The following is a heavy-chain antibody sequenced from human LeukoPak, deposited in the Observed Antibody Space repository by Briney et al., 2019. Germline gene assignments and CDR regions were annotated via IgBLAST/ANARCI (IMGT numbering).Heavy chain of an antibody. D-gene: IGHD3-10*01. V-gene: IGHV4-39*01. J-gene: IGHJ4*02. CDR3: AKRSVYGSGSYFGY. CDR1: GGSISSGSYY. Sequence: SETLSLTCTVSGGSISSGSYYWGWIRQTPGKGLEWIGNIFYSGRTYYKPSLKSRVTISVDTSKNQFSLRLNSVSAADTAVYYCAKRSVYGSGSYFGYWGQGTLVTVSS. CDR2: IFYSGRT.